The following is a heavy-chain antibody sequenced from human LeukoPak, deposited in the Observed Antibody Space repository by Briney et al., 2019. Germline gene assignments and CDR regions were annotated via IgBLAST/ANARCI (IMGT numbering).Heavy chain of an antibody. CDR3: AKDREWELLGHFDY. D-gene: IGHD1-26*01. V-gene: IGHV3-30*02. Sequence: GGSLRLSCAASGFTFSSYGMHWVRQAPGKGLEWVAFIRYDGSNKYYADSVKGRFTVSRDNSKNTLYLQMNSLRAEDTAVNYCAKDREWELLGHFDYWGQGTLVTVSS. CDR2: IRYDGSNK. CDR1: GFTFSSYG. J-gene: IGHJ4*02.